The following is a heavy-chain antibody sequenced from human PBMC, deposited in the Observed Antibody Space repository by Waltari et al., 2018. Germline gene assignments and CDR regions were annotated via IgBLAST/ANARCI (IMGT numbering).Heavy chain of an antibody. J-gene: IGHJ2*01. V-gene: IGHV3-53*01. CDR2: INSGGDT. CDR3: TRDVTGYYYFDL. CDR1: GFTVSAPH. Sequence: EVQLVESGGGLIQPGGSLRLSCAASGFTVSAPHMSWVRQAPGKGLEWVSVINSGGDTHYADSVKGRFTISRDNSKNTMYLQMNTLRAEDTALYYCTRDVTGYYYFDLWGRGTLVTVSS.